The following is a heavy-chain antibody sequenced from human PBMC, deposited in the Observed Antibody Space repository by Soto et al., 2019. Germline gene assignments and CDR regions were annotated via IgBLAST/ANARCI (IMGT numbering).Heavy chain of an antibody. D-gene: IGHD3-22*01. CDR2: IYYIGTT. J-gene: IGHJ6*02. V-gene: IGHV4-61*01. CDR1: GATVSSGSYH. Sequence: SETLSLTCTVSGATVSSGSYHWSWIRQPPGKGLEWIGYIYYIGTTNYNPSLKSRVTISVDTSKNQFSLKLDSVTAADTAVYYCARGDYYDSSGSVWGQGTTVTVSS. CDR3: ARGDYYDSSGSV.